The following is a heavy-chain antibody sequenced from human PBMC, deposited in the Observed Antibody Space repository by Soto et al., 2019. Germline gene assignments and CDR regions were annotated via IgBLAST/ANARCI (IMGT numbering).Heavy chain of an antibody. CDR1: GFIFSAYW. J-gene: IGHJ3*02. V-gene: IGHV3-48*01. CDR2: IISSISTI. CDR3: ARDHPDYYDSSGYSDDAFDI. D-gene: IGHD3-22*01. Sequence: PGGSLRLSCAGSGFIFSAYWMSWVRHGPGKGLEWVSYIISSISTIYYADSVKGRFTISRDNAKNSLYLQMNSLRAEDTAVCYCARDHPDYYDSSGYSDDAFDIWGQGTMVTVSS.